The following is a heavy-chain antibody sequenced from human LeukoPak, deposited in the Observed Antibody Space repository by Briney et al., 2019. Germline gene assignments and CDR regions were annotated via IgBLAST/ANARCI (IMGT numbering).Heavy chain of an antibody. CDR1: GFTFSTYW. CDR3: ARDQGGEGTDY. D-gene: IGHD3-16*01. Sequence: GGSLRLSCAASGFTFSTYWMHWVRQAPGKGLVWVSRINTDGSSTSYADSVKGRFTISRDSAKNTLYLQMNSLRAEDTAVYYCARDQGGEGTDYWGQGTLVTVSS. J-gene: IGHJ4*02. CDR2: INTDGSST. V-gene: IGHV3-74*01.